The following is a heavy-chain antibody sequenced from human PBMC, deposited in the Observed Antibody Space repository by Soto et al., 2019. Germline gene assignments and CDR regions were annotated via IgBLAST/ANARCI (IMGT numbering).Heavy chain of an antibody. D-gene: IGHD6-6*01. J-gene: IGHJ4*02. Sequence: GESLKISCKGSGYSFTSYWITWVRQMPGKGLEWMGWIDPSDSYTSYSPSFQGHVTISADKSISTAYLQWSSLKASDTAMYYCARHSGPYSSSSPVGYWGQGTLVTVSS. CDR2: IDPSDSYT. CDR3: ARHSGPYSSSSPVGY. CDR1: GYSFTSYW. V-gene: IGHV5-10-1*01.